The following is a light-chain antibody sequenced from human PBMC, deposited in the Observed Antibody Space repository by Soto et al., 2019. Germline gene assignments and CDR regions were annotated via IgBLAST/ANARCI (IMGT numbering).Light chain of an antibody. V-gene: IGLV1-51*01. CDR1: SSNIGNNY. CDR3: GTWDSSLSAGV. Sequence: QSVLTQPPSVSAAPGQKVTISCSGSSSNIGNNYVSWYQQLPGTAPRLLIYDNNKRPSGIPDRFSGSKSGTSATLGITGLPTGDEADYYWGTWDSSLSAGVFGTGTKVTVL. CDR2: DNN. J-gene: IGLJ1*01.